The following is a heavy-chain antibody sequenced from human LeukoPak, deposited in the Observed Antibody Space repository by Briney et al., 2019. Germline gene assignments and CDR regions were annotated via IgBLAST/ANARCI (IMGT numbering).Heavy chain of an antibody. V-gene: IGHV4-59*01. J-gene: IGHJ6*03. Sequence: KPSETLSLTCTVSGGSISSYYWSWIRQPPGKGLEWIGYIYYSGSTNHNPSLKSRVTMSVDTSKNQFSLKLSSVTAADTAVYYCARGLEGYYYYYYMDVWGKGTTVTVSS. CDR2: IYYSGST. D-gene: IGHD2-15*01. CDR3: ARGLEGYYYYYYMDV. CDR1: GGSISSYY.